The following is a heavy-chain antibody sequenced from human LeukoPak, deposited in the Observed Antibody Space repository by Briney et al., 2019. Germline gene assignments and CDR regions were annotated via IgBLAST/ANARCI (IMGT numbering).Heavy chain of an antibody. CDR2: ISYDGSNK. V-gene: IGHV3-30*04. CDR1: GFTFSSYA. J-gene: IGHJ3*02. Sequence: GGSLRLSCAASGFTFSSYAMHWVRQAPGKGLEWAAVISYDGSNKYYADSVKGRFTISRDNSKNTLYLQMNSLRAEDTAVYYCARERSSSWYLIAGGAFDIWGQGTMVTVSS. D-gene: IGHD6-13*01. CDR3: ARERSSSWYLIAGGAFDI.